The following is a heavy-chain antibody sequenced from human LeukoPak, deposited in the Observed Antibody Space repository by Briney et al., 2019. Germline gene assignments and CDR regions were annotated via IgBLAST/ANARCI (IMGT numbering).Heavy chain of an antibody. V-gene: IGHV3-21*01. Sequence: PGGSLRLSFAASGLVFSSYTMGWVRHAPGKGLEWVSSSTPATDSTNYADSVQGRFTISRDNAKKTAYLQMNSLRVEDTAIYFCVGNQDFWSGYHAFEYWGQGILVTVSS. CDR3: VGNQDFWSGYHAFEY. CDR2: STPATDST. J-gene: IGHJ4*02. D-gene: IGHD3-3*01. CDR1: GLVFSSYT.